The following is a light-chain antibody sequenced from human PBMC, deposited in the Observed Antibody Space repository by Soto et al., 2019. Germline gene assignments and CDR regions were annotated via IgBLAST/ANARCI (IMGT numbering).Light chain of an antibody. CDR2: SAS. CDR3: QQYNDWPLT. J-gene: IGKJ4*01. V-gene: IGKV3-15*01. CDR1: QSVSRS. Sequence: EIVMTQSPATLSVSPGERATLSCRASQSVSRSFACFQQKPGQAPRLLIYSASTRATGIPARFSVSGSGTESTFTISGLQSEDFAVYYCQQYNDWPLTFGGGTKVEIK.